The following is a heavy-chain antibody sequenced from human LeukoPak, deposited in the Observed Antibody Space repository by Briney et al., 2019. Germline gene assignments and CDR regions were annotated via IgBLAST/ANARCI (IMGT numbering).Heavy chain of an antibody. CDR1: GFTFSTYA. D-gene: IGHD2-2*01. V-gene: IGHV3-23*01. Sequence: GGPLRLSCAASGFTFSTYAMSWVRQAPGKGLEGVSAISASGGTTYYADSVKGRFTIPRDNSKNTLYLQLNSLRAEDTAVYYCAKEPREYCSSTSCPNWFDSWGQGTLVTVSS. CDR2: ISASGGTT. J-gene: IGHJ5*01. CDR3: AKEPREYCSSTSCPNWFDS.